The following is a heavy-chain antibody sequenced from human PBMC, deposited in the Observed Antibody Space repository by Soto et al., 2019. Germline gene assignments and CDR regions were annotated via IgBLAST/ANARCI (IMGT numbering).Heavy chain of an antibody. J-gene: IGHJ5*02. V-gene: IGHV4-61*03. CDR3: ARHQAAGYFPLDP. CDR1: GGSVTRINYY. Sequence: LSLTCSVSGGSVTRINYYWSWNRQPPGKGLEWIGYIYNIGSTIYNPALKSRVAISLDTSKNHFSLRLTSVTAADTAVYYCARHQAAGYFPLDPWGQG. CDR2: IYNIGST. D-gene: IGHD2-15*01.